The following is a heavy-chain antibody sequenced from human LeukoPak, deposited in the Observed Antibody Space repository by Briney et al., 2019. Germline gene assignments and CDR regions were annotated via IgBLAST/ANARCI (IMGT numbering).Heavy chain of an antibody. Sequence: SETLSLTCTVSGDSISGSSYYWTWVRQPPGKGLEWVASISYSGRTYYKPSLKSRVTISVDTSKNQFSLKLNSVTAADTAVYYCAPGNSGYYFVWGQATLVTVSS. J-gene: IGHJ4*02. CDR1: GDSISGSSYY. CDR2: ISYSGRT. D-gene: IGHD3-22*01. V-gene: IGHV4-39*07. CDR3: APGNSGYYFV.